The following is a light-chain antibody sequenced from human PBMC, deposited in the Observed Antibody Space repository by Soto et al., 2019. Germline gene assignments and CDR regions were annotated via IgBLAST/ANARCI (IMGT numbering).Light chain of an antibody. V-gene: IGKV1-5*03. CDR3: QHYNSYSEA. CDR1: QTISSW. J-gene: IGKJ1*01. Sequence: DIQMTQSPSTLSGSVGDRVTITCRASQTISSWFAWYQQKPGKAPKLLINKASTLKSGVPSRFSGSGSGTEFTLTISSLQPDDFATYYCQHYNSYSEAFGQGTKVELK. CDR2: KAS.